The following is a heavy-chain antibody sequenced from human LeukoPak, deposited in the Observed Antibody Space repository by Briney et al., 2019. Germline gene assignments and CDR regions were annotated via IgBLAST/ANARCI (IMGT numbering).Heavy chain of an antibody. CDR3: ASFPPWGSSGWYY. Sequence: GGSLRLSCAASGFTVSSNYMSWVRQAPGKGLEWVSVIYSGGSTYYADSVKGRFTISRDNSKNTLYLQMNSLRAEDTAVYYCASFPPWGSSGWYYWGQGTLVTVSS. CDR2: IYSGGST. D-gene: IGHD6-13*01. V-gene: IGHV3-53*01. J-gene: IGHJ4*02. CDR1: GFTVSSNY.